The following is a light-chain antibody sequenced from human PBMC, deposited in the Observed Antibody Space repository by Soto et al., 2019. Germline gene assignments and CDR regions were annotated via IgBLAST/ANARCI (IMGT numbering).Light chain of an antibody. CDR2: AAS. J-gene: IGKJ1*01. CDR1: QTIISY. V-gene: IGKV1-39*01. CDR3: QQSYTTPRT. Sequence: DIHMTQSPSSLSASVGDRVTITCRTSQTIISYLNWYQMKPGKAPKLLIYAASNLQSGVPSRFSGSGSGTDFTLTISSLQPEDFATYYCQQSYTTPRTFGQGTRVEI.